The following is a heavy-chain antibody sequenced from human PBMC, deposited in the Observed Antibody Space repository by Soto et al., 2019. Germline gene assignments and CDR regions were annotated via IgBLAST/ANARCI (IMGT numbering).Heavy chain of an antibody. CDR3: ARDPLGYCSGGSCYLV. V-gene: IGHV3-66*01. CDR1: GFTVSSNY. Sequence: EVQLVESGGGLVQPGGSLRLSCAASGFTVSSNYMSWVRQAPGKGLEWVSVIYSGGSTYYADSVKGRFTISRDNSKNTLDLQMNSLRAEDTAVYYCARDPLGYCSGGSCYLVWGQGTLVTVSS. CDR2: IYSGGST. J-gene: IGHJ4*02. D-gene: IGHD2-15*01.